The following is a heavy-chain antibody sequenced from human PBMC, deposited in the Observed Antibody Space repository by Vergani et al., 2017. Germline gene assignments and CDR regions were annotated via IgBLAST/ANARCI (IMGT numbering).Heavy chain of an antibody. CDR3: ARDTYYYGSGRGLGAFDI. J-gene: IGHJ3*02. CDR1: GFTFSSYA. V-gene: IGHV3-30-3*01. Sequence: QVQLVESGGGVVQPGRSLRLSCAASGFTFSSYAMHWVRQAPGKGLEWVAVISYDGSKKYYADSVKGRFTISRDNSKNTLYLQMNSLRAEDTAVYYCARDTYYYGSGRGLGAFDIWGQGTMVTVSS. CDR2: ISYDGSKK. D-gene: IGHD3-10*01.